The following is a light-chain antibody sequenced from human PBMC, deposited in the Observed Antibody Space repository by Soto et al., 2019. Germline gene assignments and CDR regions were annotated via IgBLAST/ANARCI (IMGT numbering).Light chain of an antibody. Sequence: NFMLTQPHSVSESPGKTVTISCTRSSGSIASNYVHCYQQRPGSSPTTVIYEDNHKPPGVPDRFSGSIDSSSNSASLTISGLKTEDEADYYCQSYDSSSWVFGGGTKLTVL. CDR3: QSYDSSSWV. CDR1: SGSIASNY. J-gene: IGLJ3*02. CDR2: EDN. V-gene: IGLV6-57*01.